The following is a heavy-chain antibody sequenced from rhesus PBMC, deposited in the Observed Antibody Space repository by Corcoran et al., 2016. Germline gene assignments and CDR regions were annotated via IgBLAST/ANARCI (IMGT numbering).Heavy chain of an antibody. Sequence: QVQLQESGPGLVKPSETLSLTCAVSGYSISSGYGWGWIRQPPGNGLEWIGHIYGGSGSTYYNPSLKIRVTVSKDTSKNQFSLKLSSVTAADTAVYYCASRGIVAAFDYWGQGVLVTVSS. J-gene: IGHJ4*01. D-gene: IGHD6-25*01. V-gene: IGHV4-127*01. CDR1: GYSISSGYG. CDR3: ASRGIVAAFDY. CDR2: IYGGSGST.